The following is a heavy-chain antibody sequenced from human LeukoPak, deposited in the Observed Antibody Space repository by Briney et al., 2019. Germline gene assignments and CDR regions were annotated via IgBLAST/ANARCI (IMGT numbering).Heavy chain of an antibody. CDR2: IGGSGGST. D-gene: IGHD3-10*01. J-gene: IGHJ4*02. CDR1: GFTFSSYA. CDR3: AKSRITMVRGVITNFDY. V-gene: IGHV3-23*01. Sequence: GGSLRLSCAASGFTFSSYAMSWVRQAPGKGLEWVSAIGGSGGSTYYADSVKGRFTISRDNSKNTLYLQMNSLRAEDTAVYYCAKSRITMVRGVITNFDYWGQGTLVTVSS.